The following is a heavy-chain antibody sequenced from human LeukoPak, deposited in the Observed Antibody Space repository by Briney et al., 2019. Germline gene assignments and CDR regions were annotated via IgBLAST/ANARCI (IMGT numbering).Heavy chain of an antibody. CDR3: ARHRHRPMAWAVAFDI. Sequence: SETLSLTCTVSGGSISSSSYYWGWIRQPPGKGLEWIGSIYYSGSTYYNPSLKSRVTISVDTSKNQFSLKLSSVTAADTAVYYCARHRHRPMAWAVAFDIWGQGTMVTVSS. D-gene: IGHD5-24*01. CDR2: IYYSGST. CDR1: GGSISSSSYY. J-gene: IGHJ3*02. V-gene: IGHV4-39*01.